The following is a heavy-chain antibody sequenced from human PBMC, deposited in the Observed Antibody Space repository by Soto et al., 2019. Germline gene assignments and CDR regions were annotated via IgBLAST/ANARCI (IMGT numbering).Heavy chain of an antibody. J-gene: IGHJ6*02. CDR2: IIPILGIA. Sequence: QVQLVQSGAEVKKPGSSVKVSCKASGGTFSSYPISWVRQAPGQGLEWMGRIIPILGIANYAQKFQGRVTITADKSTSTAYMELSSLRSEDTAVYYCARDQDIVVVPAARNYYYGMDVWGQGTTVTVSS. CDR3: ARDQDIVVVPAARNYYYGMDV. CDR1: GGTFSSYP. V-gene: IGHV1-69*04. D-gene: IGHD2-2*01.